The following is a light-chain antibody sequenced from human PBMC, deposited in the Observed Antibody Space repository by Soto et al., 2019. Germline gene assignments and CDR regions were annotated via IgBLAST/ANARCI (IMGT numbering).Light chain of an antibody. Sequence: QSVLTQPPSGSAAPGQKVTICCSGSSANIGGNYVSWYQHIPGTAPKLVIYDSDKRPSEIPDRFSGSKSGTSATLDITGLQTGDEADYYCGAWDGSLSVVLFGGGTKLTVL. V-gene: IGLV1-51*01. CDR2: DSD. J-gene: IGLJ2*01. CDR3: GAWDGSLSVVL. CDR1: SANIGGNY.